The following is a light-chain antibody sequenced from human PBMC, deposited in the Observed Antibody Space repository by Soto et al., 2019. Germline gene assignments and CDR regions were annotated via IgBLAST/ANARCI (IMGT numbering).Light chain of an antibody. CDR2: EVI. CDR1: NSDVNY. CDR3: SSSTSSNTFV. J-gene: IGLJ1*01. V-gene: IGLV2-14*01. Sequence: QSALAQPASVSGAPGQSITISCTGTNSDVNYVSWYQQHPGKAPKLMIYEVINRSSGVSTRFSGSKSGNTASLTISGLQAEDEADYYCSSSTSSNTFVFGTGTKVTVL.